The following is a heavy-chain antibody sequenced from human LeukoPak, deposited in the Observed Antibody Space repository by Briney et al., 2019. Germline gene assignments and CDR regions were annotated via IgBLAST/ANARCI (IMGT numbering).Heavy chain of an antibody. Sequence: TSETLSLTCTVSGDSISRYYWGWIRQPPGKGLEWIGYVYYSGNTQYHPSLNSRVTISVATSKKQFSLRLTSVTAADTAVYYCARSGYAFGADAFDIWGQGAMVAVPS. CDR1: GDSISRYY. CDR3: ARSGYAFGADAFDI. V-gene: IGHV4-59*08. CDR2: VYYSGNT. J-gene: IGHJ3*02. D-gene: IGHD3-16*01.